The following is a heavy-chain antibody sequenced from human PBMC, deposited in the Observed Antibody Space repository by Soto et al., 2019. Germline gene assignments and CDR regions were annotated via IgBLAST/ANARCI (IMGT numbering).Heavy chain of an antibody. Sequence: SETLSLTCTVSDGSVSSGIYYWSWIRQAPGKGLEWIGYIHYSGATNYSPSLKSRVTISIHTSKNQFSLRLSSVTAADTAVYYCARLTTGWYSYWGQGTLVTVSS. CDR1: DGSVSSGIYY. CDR3: ARLTTGWYSY. J-gene: IGHJ4*02. V-gene: IGHV4-61*01. CDR2: IHYSGAT. D-gene: IGHD6-19*01.